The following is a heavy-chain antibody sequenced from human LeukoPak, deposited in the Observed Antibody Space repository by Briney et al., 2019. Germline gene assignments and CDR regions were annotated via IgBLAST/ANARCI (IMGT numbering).Heavy chain of an antibody. V-gene: IGHV4-30-2*01. CDR3: ARGGGGYSYGLDY. D-gene: IGHD5-18*01. J-gene: IGHJ4*02. CDR2: IYHSGST. Sequence: PSETLSLTCTVSGGSISSYSWSWIRQPPGKGLEWIGYIYHSGSTYYNPSLKSRVTISVDRSKNQFSLKLSSVTAADTAVYYCARGGGGYSYGLDYWGQGTLVTVSS. CDR1: GGSISSYS.